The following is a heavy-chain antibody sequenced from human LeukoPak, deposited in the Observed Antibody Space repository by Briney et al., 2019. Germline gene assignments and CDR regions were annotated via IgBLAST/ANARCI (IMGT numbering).Heavy chain of an antibody. Sequence: GGSLRLSCAASGFTVSSNYMSWVRQAPGKGLEWVSVIYSGGSTYYADSVKGRFTISRDNSKNTLYLQMNSLRAEDTAVYYCARDPPTPGYSYGLTFDYWGQGTLVTVSP. V-gene: IGHV3-53*01. CDR3: ARDPPTPGYSYGLTFDY. D-gene: IGHD5-18*01. CDR1: GFTVSSNY. CDR2: IYSGGST. J-gene: IGHJ4*02.